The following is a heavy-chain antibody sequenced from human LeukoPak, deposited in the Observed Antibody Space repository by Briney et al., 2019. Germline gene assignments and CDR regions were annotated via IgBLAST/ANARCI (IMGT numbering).Heavy chain of an antibody. Sequence: SVKVSCKASGGTFSSYAISWVRQAPGQGLEWMGGIIPIFGTANYAQKFQGRVTITADESTSTAYMELSSLRSEDTAVYYCANHRVLGYCSSTGCYAGFDYWGQGTLVTVSS. CDR1: GGTFSSYA. J-gene: IGHJ4*02. CDR2: IIPIFGTA. V-gene: IGHV1-69*13. CDR3: ANHRVLGYCSSTGCYAGFDY. D-gene: IGHD2-2*01.